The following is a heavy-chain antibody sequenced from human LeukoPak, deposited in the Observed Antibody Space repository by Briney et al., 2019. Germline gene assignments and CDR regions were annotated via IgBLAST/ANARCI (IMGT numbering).Heavy chain of an antibody. D-gene: IGHD3-10*01. V-gene: IGHV4-34*01. CDR1: GGSFSGYY. Sequence: SETLSLTCAVCGGSFSGYYWSWIRQPPGKGLEWIGEINHSGSTNYNPSLKSRVTISVDTSKNQFSLKLSSVTAADTAVYYCAREGSYYYGSGSYNPFDYWGQGTLVTVSS. CDR2: INHSGST. J-gene: IGHJ4*02. CDR3: AREGSYYYGSGSYNPFDY.